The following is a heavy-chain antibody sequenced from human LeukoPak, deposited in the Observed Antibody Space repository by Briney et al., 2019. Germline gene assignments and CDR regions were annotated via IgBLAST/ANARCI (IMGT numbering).Heavy chain of an antibody. CDR1: EFSFSSYW. CDR3: ARGNFWSGNESLLFEY. J-gene: IGHJ4*02. CDR2: IKQDGSEK. V-gene: IGHV3-7*01. D-gene: IGHD3-3*01. Sequence: GGSLRLSCAASEFSFSSYWMSWVRLAPGKGLEWVANIKQDGSEKYYVDSVKGRFIISRDNAKNSLYMQMNNLRVEDTAVYYCARGNFWSGNESLLFEYWGQGTLVTVSS.